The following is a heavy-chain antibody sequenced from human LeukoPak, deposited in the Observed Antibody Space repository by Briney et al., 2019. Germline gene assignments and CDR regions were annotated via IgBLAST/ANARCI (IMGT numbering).Heavy chain of an antibody. D-gene: IGHD5-18*01. J-gene: IGHJ4*02. V-gene: IGHV3-23*01. Sequence: GGSLRLSCTASGFTFGDYAMSWFRQAPGKGLEWVSSIFPSSDEIHYADSVKGRFTISRDNSRSTLSLQMDSLRAEDTATYYCATYRQIQVPFEFWGQGTLVTVSS. CDR2: IFPSSDEI. CDR3: ATYRQIQVPFEF. CDR1: GFTFGDYA.